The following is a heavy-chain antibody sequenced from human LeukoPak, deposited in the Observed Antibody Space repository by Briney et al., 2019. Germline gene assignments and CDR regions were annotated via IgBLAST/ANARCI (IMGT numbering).Heavy chain of an antibody. CDR2: IWYDGSNQ. CDR3: XKDKNTPATAQPQRGYFES. V-gene: IGHV3-33*06. D-gene: IGHD2-21*02. Sequence: TGGSLRLSCAASGFPFSGSGMHWVRQAPGKGLEWVAIIWYDGSNQYYADSVKGRFTISRDNSKNTVDLQMNSLRAEDTAVYFCXKDKNTPATAQPQRGYFESWGQGTLVTVSS. CDR1: GFPFSGSG. J-gene: IGHJ4*02.